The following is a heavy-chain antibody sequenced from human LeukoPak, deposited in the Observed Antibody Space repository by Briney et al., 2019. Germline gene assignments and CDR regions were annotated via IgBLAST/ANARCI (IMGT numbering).Heavy chain of an antibody. CDR1: GYTFTSYD. V-gene: IGHV1-69*13. J-gene: IGHJ3*02. CDR2: IIPIFGTA. D-gene: IGHD2-21*01. Sequence: SVKVSCKASGYTFTSYDINWVRQAPGQGLEWMGGIIPIFGTANYAQKFQGRVTITADESTSTAYMELSSLRSEDTAVYYCAREHLRIPSAFDIWGQGTMVTVSS. CDR3: AREHLRIPSAFDI.